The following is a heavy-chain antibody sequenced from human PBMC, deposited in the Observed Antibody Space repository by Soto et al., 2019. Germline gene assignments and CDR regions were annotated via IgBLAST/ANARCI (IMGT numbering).Heavy chain of an antibody. Sequence: EVHLVESGGSVVRPGGSLRLSCAASGFTFDDYALSWVRQGPGKGLEWVSHITWNGDSTTYAESVRGRFTISRDNAKNSLSLQMNSLRAEDTALYYCARAARYGDYQRHFDSWGQGTLVTVSS. CDR1: GFTFDDYA. CDR2: ITWNGDST. J-gene: IGHJ4*02. V-gene: IGHV3-20*04. CDR3: ARAARYGDYQRHFDS. D-gene: IGHD4-17*01.